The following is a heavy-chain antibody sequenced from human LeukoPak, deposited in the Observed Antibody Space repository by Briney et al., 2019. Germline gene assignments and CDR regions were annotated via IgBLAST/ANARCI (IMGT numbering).Heavy chain of an antibody. CDR2: IYYSGST. CDR3: ARGSFQVVVGPDC. J-gene: IGHJ4*02. CDR1: GGSISGYY. V-gene: IGHV4-59*01. Sequence: SETLSLTCTVSGGSISGYYWSWFRQPPGKGLEWIGNIYYSGSTNYNPSLKSRVTISVDTSKNQFSLKVSSVTAADTAVYYCARGSFQVVVGPDCWGQGTLVTVSS. D-gene: IGHD3-22*01.